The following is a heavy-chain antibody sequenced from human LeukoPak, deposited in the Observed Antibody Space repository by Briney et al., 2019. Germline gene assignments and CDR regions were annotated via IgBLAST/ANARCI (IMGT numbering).Heavy chain of an antibody. CDR1: GFTFSSYA. CDR3: AKDGNDILTEYFQH. CDR2: ISGSGGST. V-gene: IGHV3-23*01. J-gene: IGHJ1*01. Sequence: PGGSLRLSCAATGFTFSSYAMSWVRQAPGKGLEWVSAISGSGGSTYYVDSVKGRFTISRDNSKNTLYLQMNSLRAEDTAVYYCAKDGNDILTEYFQHWGQGTLVTVSS. D-gene: IGHD3-9*01.